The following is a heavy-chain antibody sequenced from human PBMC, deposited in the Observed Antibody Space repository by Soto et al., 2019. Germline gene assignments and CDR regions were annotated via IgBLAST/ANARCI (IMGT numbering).Heavy chain of an antibody. CDR1: GVSVSSDIYY. J-gene: IGHJ6*02. D-gene: IGHD2-2*01. V-gene: IGHV4-31*03. CDR2: IYYSGNT. CDR3: ARYPVVVVRAADDGLDV. Sequence: SETLSLTCSVSGVSVSSDIYYWSWIRHHPGKGLEWIGYIYYSGNTYYNPSLGGRVTISLDTSKNHFSLRLRSVTPADTAVYYCARYPVVVVRAADDGLDVWGPGTTVAVSS.